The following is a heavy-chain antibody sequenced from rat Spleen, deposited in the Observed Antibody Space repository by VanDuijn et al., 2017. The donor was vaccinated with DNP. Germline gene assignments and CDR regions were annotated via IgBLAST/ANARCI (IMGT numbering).Heavy chain of an antibody. Sequence: EVQLVESGGDLVQPGRSLILSCVASGFTFNNYWMNWIRQVPGKGLEWVASITSNGGDTYYPDSMKGRFTISRDNAKNTLYQQMDSLRSEDTATYYCARRGIYYYDGLYLTDVWGPGTMVTVSS. CDR2: ITSNGGDT. D-gene: IGHD1-12*02. V-gene: IGHV5-31*01. CDR3: ARRGIYYYDGLYLTDV. CDR1: GFTFNNYW. J-gene: IGHJ1*01.